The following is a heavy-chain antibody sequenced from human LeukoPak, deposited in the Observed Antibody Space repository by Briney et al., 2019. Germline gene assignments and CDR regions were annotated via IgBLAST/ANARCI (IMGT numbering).Heavy chain of an antibody. J-gene: IGHJ4*02. Sequence: GGSLRLSCAASVFTFSSYAITWVRQAPGKGLEWVSSVCGSGGGTYYGGSVKGRFTITRENPKNTLYLRMNGMRAEDTAVYYWARGGGHSFFDSWGQGTLVTVSS. CDR1: VFTFSSYA. V-gene: IGHV3-23*01. CDR2: VCGSGGGT. D-gene: IGHD4-23*01. CDR3: ARGGGHSFFDS.